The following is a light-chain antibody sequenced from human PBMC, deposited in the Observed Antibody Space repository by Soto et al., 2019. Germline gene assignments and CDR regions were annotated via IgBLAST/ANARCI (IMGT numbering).Light chain of an antibody. J-gene: IGKJ2*01. CDR1: QSVSSSY. CDR3: HQYGSSPRT. V-gene: IGKV3-20*01. CDR2: GAS. Sequence: EIVLTQSPGTLSLSPGEGATLSCRASQSVSSSYLAWYQQKPGQAPRLLIYGASRRATGIPDRFSGSGSGTDFTLTISRLEPEDFAVYYCHQYGSSPRTFGQGTKLEIK.